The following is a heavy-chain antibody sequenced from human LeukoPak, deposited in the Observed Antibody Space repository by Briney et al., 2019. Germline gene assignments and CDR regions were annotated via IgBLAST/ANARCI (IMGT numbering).Heavy chain of an antibody. CDR1: GGSISTNY. V-gene: IGHV4-59*01. J-gene: IGHJ6*03. D-gene: IGHD3-16*01. Sequence: SETLSLTCTVSGGSISTNYWSWIRQPPGEGLEFIGNIYYSGSTNYNPSLKSRVTISVDMSKNQFSLNLTSVTAADTAVYYCAGSQGEYYFIDVWGKGTTVTVSS. CDR3: AGSQGEYYFIDV. CDR2: IYYSGST.